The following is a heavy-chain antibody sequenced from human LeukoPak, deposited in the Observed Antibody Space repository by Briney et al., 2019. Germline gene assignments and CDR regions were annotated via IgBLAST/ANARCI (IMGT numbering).Heavy chain of an antibody. D-gene: IGHD1-1*01. J-gene: IGHJ5*02. Sequence: ASVKVSCKASPYTFNKYYIHWVRQAPGQGLEWMGVINPSGRSASYAQRFQGRVTITRDTSASTVYMDLSSLTSDDTAVYYCARDSVELERRNWFDLWGQGTLVTVSS. V-gene: IGHV1-46*02. CDR3: ARDSVELERRNWFDL. CDR1: PYTFNKYY. CDR2: INPSGRSA.